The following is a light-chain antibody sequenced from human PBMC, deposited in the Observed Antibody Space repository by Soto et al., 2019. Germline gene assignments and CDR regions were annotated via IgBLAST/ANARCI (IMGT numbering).Light chain of an antibody. J-gene: IGKJ3*01. V-gene: IGKV3-20*01. CDR2: GAY. CDR3: QQYGGSPLT. Sequence: EIVLTQSPGTLSLSPGERATLSCRASQTVNNNYLAWYQQKPGQSPRLLMYGAYSRASDIPVRFSGSGSGTDFTLTITSLETEEFAVYYCQQYGGSPLTFGPGTQVDLK. CDR1: QTVNNNY.